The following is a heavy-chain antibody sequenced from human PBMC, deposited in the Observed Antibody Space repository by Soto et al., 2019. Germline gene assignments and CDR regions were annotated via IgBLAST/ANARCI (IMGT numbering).Heavy chain of an antibody. CDR2: TSYDGSNK. J-gene: IGHJ6*02. Sequence: QVPLVESGGGVVQPGRSLRLSCAASGFTFSSYGMHWVRQAPGKGLEWVAVTSYDGSNKYYADSVKGRFIISRDNSKNTLYLQMNSLRAEDTAVYYCAPHGAYYYYGMDVWGQGTTVTVSS. D-gene: IGHD1-26*01. CDR3: APHGAYYYYGMDV. CDR1: GFTFSSYG. V-gene: IGHV3-30*03.